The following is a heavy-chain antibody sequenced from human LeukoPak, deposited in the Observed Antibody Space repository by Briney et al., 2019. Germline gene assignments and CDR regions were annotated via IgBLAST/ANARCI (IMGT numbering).Heavy chain of an antibody. CDR1: GFTFSNYA. V-gene: IGHV3-30*04. Sequence: PGGSLRLSCAASGFTFSNYAIHWVRQAPGKGLEWVAVISYDGSNKYCADSVKGRFTISRDNSKNTLYLQMNSLRAEDTAVYYCARDAGGSGTYGMGVWGHGTTVTVSS. D-gene: IGHD3-10*01. CDR2: ISYDGSNK. J-gene: IGHJ6*02. CDR3: ARDAGGSGTYGMGV.